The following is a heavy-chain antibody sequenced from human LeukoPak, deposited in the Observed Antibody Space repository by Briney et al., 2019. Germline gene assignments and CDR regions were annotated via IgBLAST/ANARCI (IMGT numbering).Heavy chain of an antibody. V-gene: IGHV3-7*01. J-gene: IGHJ4*02. Sequence: PGGSLRLSCAASGFTFSSYWMSWVRQAPGKGLEWVANIKQDGSDKTYVDSVKGRFTISRDNSKNTLYLQMNSLRAEDTAVYYCARLYGTGSYDPEYYFDYWGQGTLVTVSS. CDR3: ARLYGTGSYDPEYYFDY. D-gene: IGHD3-10*01. CDR1: GFTFSSYW. CDR2: IKQDGSDK.